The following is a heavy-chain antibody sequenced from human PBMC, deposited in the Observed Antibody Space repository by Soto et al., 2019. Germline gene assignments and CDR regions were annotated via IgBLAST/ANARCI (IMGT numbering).Heavy chain of an antibody. J-gene: IGHJ4*02. D-gene: IGHD3-16*01. Sequence: QITLKESGPPLVKPTQTLTLTCAFSGFSLRTSGVGVGWIRQPPGKALEWLALIYWDGYKHYSPSLKSRLTITEETSKNQVVLTMTKMDPVETATYYCAHKGGGDRILDYWGQGTLVTVSS. CDR1: GFSLRTSGVG. V-gene: IGHV2-5*02. CDR3: AHKGGGDRILDY. CDR2: IYWDGYK.